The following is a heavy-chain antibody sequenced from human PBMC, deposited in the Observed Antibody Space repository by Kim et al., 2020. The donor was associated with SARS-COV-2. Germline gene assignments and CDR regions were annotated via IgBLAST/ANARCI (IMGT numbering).Heavy chain of an antibody. V-gene: IGHV3-30*02. CDR2: NK. D-gene: IGHD2-15*01. J-gene: IGHJ4*02. CDR3: AKDLSGNSGY. Sequence: NKYYADSVKGRFTISRDNSKNTLYLQMNSLRAEDTAVYYCAKDLSGNSGYWGQGTLVTVSS.